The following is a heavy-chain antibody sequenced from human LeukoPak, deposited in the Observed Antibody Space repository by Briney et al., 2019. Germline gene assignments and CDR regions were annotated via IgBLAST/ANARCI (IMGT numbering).Heavy chain of an antibody. CDR1: GYTFTSYG. J-gene: IGHJ4*02. Sequence: ASVKVSCKASGYTFTSYGISWVRQAPRQGLEWMGWISAYNGNTDYAQKLQGRVTMTADTSTSTAYMELRSLRSDDTAVYYCARHPPPTYYYDSSGYYYFDYWGQGTLVTVSS. CDR3: ARHPPPTYYYDSSGYYYFDY. V-gene: IGHV1-18*01. D-gene: IGHD3-22*01. CDR2: ISAYNGNT.